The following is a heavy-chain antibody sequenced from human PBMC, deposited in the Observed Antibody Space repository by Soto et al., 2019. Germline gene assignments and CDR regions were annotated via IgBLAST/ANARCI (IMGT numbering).Heavy chain of an antibody. J-gene: IGHJ5*02. V-gene: IGHV4-39*02. Sequence: SETLSLTCSVSGGSISYNSYYWGWIRQPPGKGLEWVGGIFYTGTTYYSPSLKDRVTISVDTSKNSFSLNLTSVTATDTAVYFCARLVVVAPVANAWGQGTRVTVSS. CDR3: ARLVVVAPVANA. CDR2: IFYTGTT. CDR1: GGSISYNSYY. D-gene: IGHD2-21*01.